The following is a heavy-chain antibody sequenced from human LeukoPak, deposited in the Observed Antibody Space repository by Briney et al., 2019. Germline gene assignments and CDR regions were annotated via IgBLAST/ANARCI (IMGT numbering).Heavy chain of an antibody. CDR2: IIPLLGIA. V-gene: IGHV1-69*02. CDR3: ARDDADSAYADGDY. Sequence: SVKVSCKASGGIFSSYTISWVRQAPGQGLERMGRIIPLLGIANYAQKFQGRVTIIADKSTSTAYMELSSLRSEDTAVYYYARDDADSAYADGDYWGQGTLVTVSS. J-gene: IGHJ4*02. D-gene: IGHD5-12*01. CDR1: GGIFSSYT.